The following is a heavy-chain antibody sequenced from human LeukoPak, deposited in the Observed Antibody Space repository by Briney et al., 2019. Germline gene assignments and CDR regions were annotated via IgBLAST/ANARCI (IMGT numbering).Heavy chain of an antibody. CDR1: GYSISSGYY. CDR3: ARIVYYHGSGSFHKFDY. J-gene: IGHJ4*02. D-gene: IGHD3-10*01. CDR2: IYHGGSF. Sequence: SETLSLTCNVSGYSISSGYYWGWIRQPPGQGLEWIATIYHGGSFYYNPPLKSRVRISLDTSKTQFSLRLGSVTAADTAVYYCARIVYYHGSGSFHKFDYWGQGTLVTVSS. V-gene: IGHV4-38-2*02.